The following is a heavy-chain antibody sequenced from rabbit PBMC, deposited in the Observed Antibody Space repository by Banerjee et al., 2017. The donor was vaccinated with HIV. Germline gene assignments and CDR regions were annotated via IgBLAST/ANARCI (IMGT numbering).Heavy chain of an antibody. CDR2: IYAGSSGST. CDR3: ARAPYWTYGYGFDP. D-gene: IGHD6-1*01. J-gene: IGHJ2*01. V-gene: IGHV1S45*01. Sequence: QEQLEESGGDLVKPEGSLTLTCTASGFSFSSSYWISWVRQAPGKGLEWIACIYAGSSGSTYYASWAKGRFTISKTSSTTVTLQMTSLTAADTATYFCARAPYWTYGYGFDPWGPGTLVTVS. CDR1: GFSFSSSYW.